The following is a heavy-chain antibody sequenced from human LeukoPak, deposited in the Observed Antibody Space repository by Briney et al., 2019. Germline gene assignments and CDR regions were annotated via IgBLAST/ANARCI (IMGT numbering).Heavy chain of an antibody. CDR2: IYYSGST. CDR1: GDSISTSSYY. V-gene: IGHV4-39*07. J-gene: IGHJ4*02. CDR3: ARAASGWSPDYFDY. Sequence: TSETLSLTCTVFGDSISTSSYYWGWIRQPPGKGLEWIGSIYYSGSTYYNPSLKSRVTISVDTSKNQFSLKLSSVTAADTAVYYCARAASGWSPDYFDYWGQGTLVTVSS. D-gene: IGHD6-19*01.